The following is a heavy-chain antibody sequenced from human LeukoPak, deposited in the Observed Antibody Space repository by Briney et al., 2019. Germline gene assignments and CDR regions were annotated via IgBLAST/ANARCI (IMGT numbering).Heavy chain of an antibody. D-gene: IGHD3-10*01. CDR1: GGSISSSSYY. V-gene: IGHV4-39*07. CDR3: ARGGITMVRGVLN. J-gene: IGHJ1*01. CDR2: INHSGST. Sequence: SETLSLTCTVSGGSISSSSYYWGWIRQPPGKGLEWIGEINHSGSTNYNPSLKSRVTISVDTSKNQFSLKLSSVTAADTAVYYCARGGITMVRGVLNWGQGTLVTVSS.